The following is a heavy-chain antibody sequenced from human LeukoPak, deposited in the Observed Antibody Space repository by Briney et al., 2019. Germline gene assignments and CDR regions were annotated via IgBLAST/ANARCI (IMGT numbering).Heavy chain of an antibody. Sequence: ASVKVSCKASGYTFTSYGISWVRQAPGQGLEWMGWISAYNGNTNYAQKLQGRVTMTTDTSTSTAYMELRSLRSDDTAVYYCARDGGAPTYYDFWSGYPYYYYYMDVWGKGTTVTVSS. CDR3: ARDGGAPTYYDFWSGYPYYYYYMDV. V-gene: IGHV1-18*01. CDR1: GYTFTSYG. D-gene: IGHD3-3*01. J-gene: IGHJ6*03. CDR2: ISAYNGNT.